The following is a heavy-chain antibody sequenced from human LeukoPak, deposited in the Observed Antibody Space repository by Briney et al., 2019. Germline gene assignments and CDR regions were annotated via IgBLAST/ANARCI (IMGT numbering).Heavy chain of an antibody. CDR2: ISSSSSYI. J-gene: IGHJ5*02. D-gene: IGHD6-13*01. CDR1: GFTFSSYS. CDR3: ARNPAPWEQQLGKFWFDR. V-gene: IGHV3-21*01. Sequence: GGSLRLSCAASGFTFSSYSMNWVRQAPGKGLEWVSSISSSSSYIYYADSVKGRFTISRDNAKNSLYLQMNSLRAEDTAVYYCARNPAPWEQQLGKFWFDRWGQGTLVTVSS.